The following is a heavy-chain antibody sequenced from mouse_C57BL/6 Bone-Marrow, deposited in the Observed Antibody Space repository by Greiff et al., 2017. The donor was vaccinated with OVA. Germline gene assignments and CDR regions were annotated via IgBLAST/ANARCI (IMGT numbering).Heavy chain of an antibody. D-gene: IGHD6-5*01. CDR2: IYPGSGNT. CDR3: AREAYDYDAMDY. CDR1: GYTFTDYY. J-gene: IGHJ4*01. Sequence: VHLVESGAELVRPGASVKLSCKASGYTFTDYYINWVKQRPGQGLEWIARIYPGSGNTYYNEKFKGKATLTAEKSSSTAYMQLSSLTSEDSAVYFCAREAYDYDAMDYWGQGTSVTVSS. V-gene: IGHV1-76*01.